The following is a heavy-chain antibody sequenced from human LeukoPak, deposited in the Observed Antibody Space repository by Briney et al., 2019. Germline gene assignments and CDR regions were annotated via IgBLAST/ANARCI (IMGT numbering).Heavy chain of an antibody. CDR3: AREKNYDSSGQGPYYYYYGMDV. CDR1: GGSISSYY. D-gene: IGHD3-22*01. V-gene: IGHV4-59*01. J-gene: IGHJ6*02. CDR2: IYYSGST. Sequence: SETLSLTCTVSGGSISSYYWSWIRQPPGKGLEWMGYIYYSGSTNYNPSLKSRVTISVDTSKNQFSLKLSSVTAADTAVYYCAREKNYDSSGQGPYYYYYGMDVWGQGTLVTVSS.